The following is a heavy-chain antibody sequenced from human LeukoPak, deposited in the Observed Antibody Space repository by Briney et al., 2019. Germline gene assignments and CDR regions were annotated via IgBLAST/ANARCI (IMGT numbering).Heavy chain of an antibody. CDR3: ARWGNYYDSSGYYYFWFDY. CDR2: IYYSGST. D-gene: IGHD3-22*01. J-gene: IGHJ4*02. CDR1: GGSISSYY. Sequence: SETLSLTCTVSGGSISSYYWSWIRQPPGKGLEWIGYIYYSGSTNYNPSLKSRVTISVDTSKNQFSLKLSSVTAADTAVYYCARWGNYYDSSGYYYFWFDYWGQGTLVTVSS. V-gene: IGHV4-59*01.